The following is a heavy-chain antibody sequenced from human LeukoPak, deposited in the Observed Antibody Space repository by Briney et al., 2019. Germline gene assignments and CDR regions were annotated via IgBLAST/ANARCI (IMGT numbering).Heavy chain of an antibody. CDR3: ARKYYYGSGSYFSLDAFDI. Sequence: GESLKISCKGSGYSFTSYWIGWVRQMPGKSLEWMGIIYPGDSDTRYSPSFQGQVTISADKSISTAYLQWSSLKASDTAMYYCARKYYYGSGSYFSLDAFDIWGQGTMVTVSS. CDR2: IYPGDSDT. V-gene: IGHV5-51*01. CDR1: GYSFTSYW. J-gene: IGHJ3*02. D-gene: IGHD3-10*01.